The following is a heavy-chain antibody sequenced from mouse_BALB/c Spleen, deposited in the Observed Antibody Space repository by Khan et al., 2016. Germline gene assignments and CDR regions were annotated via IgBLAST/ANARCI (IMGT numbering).Heavy chain of an antibody. CDR3: ARGLYYYGSSYDAMDY. Sequence: VQLKQSGAESVKPGASVKLSCTATGFNIKDTYMYWVKQRPEQGLEWIGRIDPANGNTKYVPKFQGKATITADTSSNTAYLQLSSLTSEDTAVYYCARGLYYYGSSYDAMDYGGQGTSVTVSS. CDR1: GFNIKDTY. J-gene: IGHJ4*01. D-gene: IGHD1-1*01. CDR2: IDPANGNT. V-gene: IGHV14-3*02.